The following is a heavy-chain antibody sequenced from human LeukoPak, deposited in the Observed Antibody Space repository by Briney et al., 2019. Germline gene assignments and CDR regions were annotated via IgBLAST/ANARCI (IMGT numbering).Heavy chain of an antibody. D-gene: IGHD2-21*02. CDR3: ARTVVTATDNWFDP. J-gene: IGHJ5*02. CDR2: XSAYNXNT. V-gene: IGHV1-18*01. CDR1: GYTFTSYX. Sequence: GASVKVSCKASGYTFTSYXXXXXXQAPGXXXXXXXXXSAYNXNTNYAQKXXXXXXXXTDTSTSTAYMELRSLRSDDTAVYYCARTVVTATDNWFDPWGQGTLVTVSS.